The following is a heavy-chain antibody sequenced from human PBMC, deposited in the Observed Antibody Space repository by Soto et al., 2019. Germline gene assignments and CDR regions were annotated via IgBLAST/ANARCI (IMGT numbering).Heavy chain of an antibody. CDR2: IYSGGST. Sequence: EVQLVESGGGLIQPGGSLRLSCAASGFTVSSNYMSWVRQAPGKGLEWVSVIYSGGSTYYADSVKGRFTISRDNSKNTRYLQMNSLRAEDTAVYYCAREKGIVAPSLAGCIDVSRQGTTVTVSS. D-gene: IGHD2-15*01. V-gene: IGHV3-53*01. CDR1: GFTVSSNY. J-gene: IGHJ6*02. CDR3: AREKGIVAPSLAGCIDV.